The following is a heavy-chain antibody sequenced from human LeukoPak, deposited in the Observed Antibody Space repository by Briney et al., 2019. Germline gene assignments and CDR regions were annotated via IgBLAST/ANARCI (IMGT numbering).Heavy chain of an antibody. D-gene: IGHD3-10*01. CDR2: MYYTGST. CDR1: GGSISSNNYH. Sequence: SETLSLTCTVSGGSISSNNYHWGWIRQPPGKGLEWIASMYYTGSTYYNPSLDSRVTILVHTSKNQFTLRLTSVTAADTAVYYCARHHLRPVLWFGERDPYYGTDVWGQGTTVTVSS. CDR3: ARHHLRPVLWFGERDPYYGTDV. J-gene: IGHJ6*02. V-gene: IGHV4-39*01.